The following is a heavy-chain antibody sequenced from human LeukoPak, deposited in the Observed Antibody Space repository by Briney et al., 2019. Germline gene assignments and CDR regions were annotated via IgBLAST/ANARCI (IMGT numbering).Heavy chain of an antibody. J-gene: IGHJ4*02. CDR3: ARGQDDRSGTFDY. D-gene: IGHD3-22*01. CDR2: MSPSGTT. Sequence: SGTLSLTCTVSGDSFSSGNYYLSWIRQPPGKGLDWITYMSPSGTTKYNPSLKSRVTTSVDTSRTQLSLRLSSVTAADTAVYYCARGQDDRSGTFDYWGQGILVTVSS. CDR1: GDSFSSGNYY. V-gene: IGHV4-61*01.